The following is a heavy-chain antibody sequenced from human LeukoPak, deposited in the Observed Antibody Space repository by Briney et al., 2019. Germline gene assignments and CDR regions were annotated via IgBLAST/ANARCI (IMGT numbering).Heavy chain of an antibody. J-gene: IGHJ4*02. CDR3: ARGSPNLNYYGSGRRGPEADY. V-gene: IGHV4-30-2*01. Sequence: SETLSLTCAVSGGSISSGSYSWSWIRQPPGKGLEWIGYVYPRGSTYYNPSLKSRVILSLDKSANQFSLNLSSVTAADTAVYYCARGSPNLNYYGSGRRGPEADYWGQGTLVTVSS. CDR1: GGSISSGSYS. D-gene: IGHD3-10*01. CDR2: VYPRGST.